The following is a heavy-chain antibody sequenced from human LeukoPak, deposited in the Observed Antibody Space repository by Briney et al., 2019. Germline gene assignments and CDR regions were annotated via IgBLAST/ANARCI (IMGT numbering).Heavy chain of an antibody. CDR1: GFTFSSYG. J-gene: IGHJ4*02. D-gene: IGHD5-18*01. CDR3: AKDRGYSHGFDY. Sequence: GGSLRLSCAASGFTFSSYGMHWVRQAPGKGLEWVAGISYDGRNKEYVDSVKGRFTISRDNSKNTLYLQMNSLRAEDTAVYNCAKDRGYSHGFDYWGQGTLVTV. CDR2: ISYDGRNK. V-gene: IGHV3-30*18.